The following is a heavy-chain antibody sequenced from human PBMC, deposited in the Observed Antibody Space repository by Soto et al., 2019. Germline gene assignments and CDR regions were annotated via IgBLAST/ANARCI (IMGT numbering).Heavy chain of an antibody. V-gene: IGHV1-69*02. J-gene: IGHJ4*02. CDR2: IIPVLGIP. D-gene: IGHD5-12*01. CDR1: GGTFSSYP. CDR3: ARALVSDYDTDY. Sequence: QVQLVQSGAEVKKPGSSVKVSCKASGGTFSSYPISWVRQAPGQGLEWMGRIIPVLGIPNYAQKFQGRVTITADKSTRTAYMELSSRRSEDTPVYDCARALVSDYDTDYWGQGTLVTVSS.